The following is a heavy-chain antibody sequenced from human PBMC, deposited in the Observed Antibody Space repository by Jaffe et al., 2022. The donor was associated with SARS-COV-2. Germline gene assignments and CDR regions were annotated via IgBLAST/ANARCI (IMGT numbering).Heavy chain of an antibody. J-gene: IGHJ5*02. Sequence: EVQLVQSGAEVKKPGESLRISCKGSGYSFTSYWISWVRQMPGKGLEWMGRIDPSDSYTNYSPSFQGHVTISADKSISTAYLQWSSLKASDTAMYYCARHFTMVRGDSGYDPWGQGTLVTVSS. CDR2: IDPSDSYT. CDR3: ARHFTMVRGDSGYDP. V-gene: IGHV5-10-1*03. D-gene: IGHD3-10*01. CDR1: GYSFTSYW.